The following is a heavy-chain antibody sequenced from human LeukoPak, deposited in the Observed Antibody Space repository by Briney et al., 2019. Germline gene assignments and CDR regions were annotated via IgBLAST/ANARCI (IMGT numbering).Heavy chain of an antibody. CDR3: ARLYSSGWYQP. Sequence: PGGSLRLSCAASGFTFSSYWMHWVRQTPGKGLVWVSRIKGDGTITNYADSVKGRFTISRDNAKNTLYLQMNSLRAEDTAVYHCARLYSSGWYQPWGQGTLVTVSS. D-gene: IGHD6-19*01. CDR1: GFTFSSYW. J-gene: IGHJ5*02. V-gene: IGHV3-74*01. CDR2: IKGDGTIT.